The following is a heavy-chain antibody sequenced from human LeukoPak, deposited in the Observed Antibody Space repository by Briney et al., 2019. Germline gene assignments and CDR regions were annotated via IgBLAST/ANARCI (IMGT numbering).Heavy chain of an antibody. V-gene: IGHV5-10-1*01. D-gene: IGHD3-10*01. CDR3: ARHERPGYYGSGSYYGY. CDR2: TDPSDSYT. J-gene: IGHJ4*02. CDR1: GYSFTSYW. Sequence: GESLRISCKGSGYSFTSYWISWVRQMPGKGLEWMGRTDPSDSYTNYSPSFQGHVTISADKSISTAYLQWSSLKASDTAMYYCARHERPGYYGSGSYYGYWGQGTLVTVSS.